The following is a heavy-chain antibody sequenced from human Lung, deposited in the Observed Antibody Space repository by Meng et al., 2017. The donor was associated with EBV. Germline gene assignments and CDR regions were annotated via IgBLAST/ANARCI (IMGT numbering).Heavy chain of an antibody. CDR1: GVSFSTHT. CDR3: ARERPGGMATTPYFDY. Sequence: QLVRFDVACTQPCPLRKSARKTLGVSFSTHTCSWVPQAPGQGLEWMGGLIAVFDKTQAAPRFQDRVTFTADESTSTAYMELSSLTFDDTAVYYCARERPGGMATTPYFDYWGQGTLVTVSS. D-gene: IGHD5-24*01. V-gene: IGHV1-69*12. J-gene: IGHJ4*02. CDR2: LIAVFDKT.